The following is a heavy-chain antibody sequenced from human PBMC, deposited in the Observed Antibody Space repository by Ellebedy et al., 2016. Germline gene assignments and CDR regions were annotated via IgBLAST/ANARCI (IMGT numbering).Heavy chain of an antibody. V-gene: IGHV3-7*01. CDR2: IKQDGSET. J-gene: IGHJ6*03. CDR3: AKVFGTVNYMDV. Sequence: GESLKISXAGFGFPFGGYWMGCVRQAPGKGLEWVANIKQDGSETHYVDTVRGRFTISRDNAKNSLYLQMNNLGAEDTALYYCAKVFGTVNYMDVWGKGTTVTVSS. D-gene: IGHD3-3*01. CDR1: GFPFGGYW.